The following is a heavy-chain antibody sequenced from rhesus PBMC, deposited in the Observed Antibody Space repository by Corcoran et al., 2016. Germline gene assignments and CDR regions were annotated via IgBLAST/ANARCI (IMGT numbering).Heavy chain of an antibody. Sequence: QVQLQESGPGLVKPSETLSLTCAVSGYSISSGYYWGWIRQSPGKGLELIGYISGGTGSTTSHPSLKIHVTISKDSSKNQYSLKLTSVTAADTAFYVCARHSDTVTTFGLDSWGQGVVVTVSS. CDR3: ARHSDTVTTFGLDS. J-gene: IGHJ6*01. V-gene: IGHV4-99*01. CDR2: ISGGTGST. CDR1: GYSISSGYY. D-gene: IGHD4-23*01.